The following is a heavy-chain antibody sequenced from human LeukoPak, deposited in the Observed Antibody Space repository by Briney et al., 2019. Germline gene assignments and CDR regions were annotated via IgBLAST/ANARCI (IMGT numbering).Heavy chain of an antibody. CDR1: GYTFTSYG. CDR2: ISAYNGNT. J-gene: IGHJ4*02. Sequence: GASVKVSCXASGYTFTSYGISWVRQAPGQGLEWMGWISAYNGNTNYAQKFQGRVTMTTDTSTSTAYMELRSLRSDDTAVYYCARGMYSGSYYVTLFDYWGQGTLVTVSS. CDR3: ARGMYSGSYYVTLFDY. D-gene: IGHD1-26*01. V-gene: IGHV1-18*01.